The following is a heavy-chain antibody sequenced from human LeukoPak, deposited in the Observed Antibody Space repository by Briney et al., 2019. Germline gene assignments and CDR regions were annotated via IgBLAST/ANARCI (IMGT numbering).Heavy chain of an antibody. CDR2: IDPEDGET. V-gene: IGHV1-24*01. J-gene: IGHJ4*02. Sequence: GASVKVSCKVSGHTLTDLSTHWVRQAPGRGLEWMGGIDPEDGETIYAQKFQGRVTMTEDTSTDTAYMELSSLGSEDTAVYYCATGGIYSLLDYWGQGTLVTVSS. CDR1: GHTLTDLS. D-gene: IGHD1-26*01. CDR3: ATGGIYSLLDY.